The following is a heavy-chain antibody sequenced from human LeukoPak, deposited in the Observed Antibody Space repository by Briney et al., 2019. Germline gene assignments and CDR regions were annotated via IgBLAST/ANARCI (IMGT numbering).Heavy chain of an antibody. J-gene: IGHJ3*02. CDR3: AKFRSSGWRDAFDI. CDR2: ISGSGGST. Sequence: PSETLSLTCAVYGGSFSGYYWSWIRQPPGKGLEWVSAISGSGGSTYYADSVKGRFTISRDNSKNTLYLQMNSLRAEDTAVYYCAKFRSSGWRDAFDIWGQGTMVTVSS. D-gene: IGHD6-19*01. V-gene: IGHV3-23*01. CDR1: GGSFSGYY.